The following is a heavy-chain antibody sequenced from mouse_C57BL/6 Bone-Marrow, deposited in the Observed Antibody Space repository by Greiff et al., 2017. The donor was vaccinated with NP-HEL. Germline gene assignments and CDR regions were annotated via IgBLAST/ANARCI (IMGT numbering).Heavy chain of an antibody. V-gene: IGHV1-63*01. CDR3: ERYDGYYVGFAY. Sequence: QVQLQQSGAELVRPGTSVKMSCKASGYSFTNYWIGWAKQRPGHGLEWIGDIYPGGGYTYYNEKFKGKATLTADKSSSTAYMQFSSLTSEDSAIYYCERYDGYYVGFAYWGQGTLVTVSA. J-gene: IGHJ3*01. CDR1: GYSFTNYW. D-gene: IGHD2-3*01. CDR2: IYPGGGYT.